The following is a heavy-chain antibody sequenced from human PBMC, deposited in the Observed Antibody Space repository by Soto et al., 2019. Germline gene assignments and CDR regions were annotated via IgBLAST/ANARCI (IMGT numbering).Heavy chain of an antibody. V-gene: IGHV4-59*01. J-gene: IGHJ4*02. D-gene: IGHD4-17*01. Sequence: SETLSLTCTVSGGSISSYYWNWIRQPPGKGLEWIGYIYYSGSTNYTPSLKIRVTISLDTSKNLFSLKLSSLTAADTAVYYCARGYGDYVSDYWGQGTLVTVSS. CDR1: GGSISSYY. CDR2: IYYSGST. CDR3: ARGYGDYVSDY.